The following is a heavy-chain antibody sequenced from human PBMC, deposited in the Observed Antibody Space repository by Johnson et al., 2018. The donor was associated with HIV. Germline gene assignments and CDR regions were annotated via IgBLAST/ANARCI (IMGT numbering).Heavy chain of an antibody. CDR3: TTEKHAPRAFDI. Sequence: VQLVESGGGVVQPGGSLRLSCAASGFTFSSYGMHWVRQAPGKGLEWVGRIKSKTDGGTTDYAAPVKGRFTISRDDSKNTLYLQMNSLKTEDTAVYYCTTEKHAPRAFDIWGQGTMVTVSS. D-gene: IGHD2-2*01. CDR2: IKSKTDGGTT. V-gene: IGHV3-15*01. CDR1: GFTFSSYG. J-gene: IGHJ3*02.